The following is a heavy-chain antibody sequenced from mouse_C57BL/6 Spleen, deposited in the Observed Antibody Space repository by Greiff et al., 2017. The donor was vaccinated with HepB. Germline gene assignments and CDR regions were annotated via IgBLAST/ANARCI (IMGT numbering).Heavy chain of an antibody. D-gene: IGHD2-2*01. J-gene: IGHJ4*01. CDR1: GFTFSSYA. CDR3: ARDLATMVTTDAMDY. Sequence: EVKLEESGGGLVKPGGSLKLSCAASGFTFSSYAMSWVRQTPEKRLEWVATISDGGSYTYYPDNVKGRFTISRDNAKNNLYLQMSHLKSEDTAMYYCARDLATMVTTDAMDYWGQGTSVTVSS. CDR2: ISDGGSYT. V-gene: IGHV5-4*01.